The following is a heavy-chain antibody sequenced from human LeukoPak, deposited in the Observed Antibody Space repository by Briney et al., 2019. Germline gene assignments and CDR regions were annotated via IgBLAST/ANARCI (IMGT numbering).Heavy chain of an antibody. J-gene: IGHJ4*02. CDR2: VNHGGST. Sequence: SETLSLTCAVYGGSFSGYYWSWIRQPPGKGLEWIGEVNHGGSTNYNPSLKSRVTISIDTSKNQFSLKLSSVTAADTAVYYCARGPPYIVVVTGIGFFDSWGQGTLVTVSS. CDR1: GGSFSGYY. D-gene: IGHD2-21*02. V-gene: IGHV4-34*01. CDR3: ARGPPYIVVVTGIGFFDS.